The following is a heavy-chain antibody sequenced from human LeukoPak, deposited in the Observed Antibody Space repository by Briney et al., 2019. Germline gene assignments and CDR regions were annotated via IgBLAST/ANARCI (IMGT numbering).Heavy chain of an antibody. CDR3: ASFIGGLEMATIDYCYYMGV. J-gene: IGHJ6*03. CDR1: GGTFSSYA. V-gene: IGHV1-69*05. CDR2: IIPIIGTA. D-gene: IGHD5-24*01. Sequence: SVKVSCKASGGTFSSYAISWVRQAPGQGLEWMGGIIPIIGTANYAQKFQGRVTITTDESTSTAYMELSSLRSEDTAVYYCASFIGGLEMATIDYCYYMGVWGKGTTVTVSS.